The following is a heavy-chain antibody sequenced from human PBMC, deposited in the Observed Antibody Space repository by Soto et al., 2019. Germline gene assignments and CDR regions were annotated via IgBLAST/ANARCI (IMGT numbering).Heavy chain of an antibody. Sequence: ASLKVAFKASGYTFSSYHINWERQAPGQGLVLLGIINPSGGYTTYAQRLLGRVTMTSDTSTSTVHMELGSLTSEDTAVYYCTRGGGIVVVTAPCDQWGQGTLVTVSS. CDR1: GYTFSSYH. V-gene: IGHV1-46*03. CDR3: TRGGGIVVVTAPCDQ. J-gene: IGHJ4*02. D-gene: IGHD2-21*02. CDR2: INPSGGYT.